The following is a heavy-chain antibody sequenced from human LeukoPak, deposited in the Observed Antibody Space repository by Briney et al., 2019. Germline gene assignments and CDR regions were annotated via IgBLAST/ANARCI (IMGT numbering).Heavy chain of an antibody. Sequence: GGSLRLSCAASGFTFSSYSMNWVRQAPGKGLEWVSYISSSGSYKYYADSVKGRFTVSRDNAKNSLYLQMNSLRAEDTAVYYCARDYDILTGYSRFDYWGQGTLVTASS. CDR3: ARDYDILTGYSRFDY. CDR2: ISSSGSYK. CDR1: GFTFSSYS. J-gene: IGHJ4*02. V-gene: IGHV3-21*01. D-gene: IGHD3-9*01.